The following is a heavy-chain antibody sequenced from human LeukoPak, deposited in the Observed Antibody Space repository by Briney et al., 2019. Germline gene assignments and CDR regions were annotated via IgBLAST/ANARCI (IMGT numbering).Heavy chain of an antibody. CDR2: IRYDGSNK. CDR3: ARDRGRCSSTSCSFDP. J-gene: IGHJ5*02. Sequence: GGSLRLSCAASGFTFSSYGMHWVRQAPGKGLEWVAFIRYDGSNKYYADSVKGRFTISRDNAKNSLYLQMNSLRAEDTAVYYCARDRGRCSSTSCSFDPWGQGTLVTVSS. V-gene: IGHV3-30*02. CDR1: GFTFSSYG. D-gene: IGHD2-2*01.